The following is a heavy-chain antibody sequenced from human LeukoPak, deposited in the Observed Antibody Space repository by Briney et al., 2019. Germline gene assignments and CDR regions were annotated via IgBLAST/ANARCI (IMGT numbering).Heavy chain of an antibody. J-gene: IGHJ4*02. Sequence: GGSLRLSCAASGFTFSSYGMHWVRQAPGKGLEWVAFIRYDGSNEYYADSVKGRFTISRDNSKNTLYLQMNSLRAEDTAVYYCARVGVFSSSWLLYWGQGTLVTVSS. CDR1: GFTFSSYG. CDR2: IRYDGSNE. V-gene: IGHV3-30*02. D-gene: IGHD6-13*01. CDR3: ARVGVFSSSWLLY.